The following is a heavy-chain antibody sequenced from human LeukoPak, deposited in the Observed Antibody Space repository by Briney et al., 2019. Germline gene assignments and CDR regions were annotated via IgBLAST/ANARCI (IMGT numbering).Heavy chain of an antibody. CDR3: AREYYDILTGYYPQYYYYMDV. V-gene: IGHV3-48*03. CDR2: ISRGTYI. Sequence: PGGSLRLSCVASGFTFSRFEMNWVRQAPGKGLEWISHISRGTYIAYADSVKGRFSISRDNSKNTLYLQMNSLRAEDTAVYYCAREYYDILTGYYPQYYYYMDVWGKGTTVTVSS. CDR1: GFTFSRFE. D-gene: IGHD3-9*01. J-gene: IGHJ6*03.